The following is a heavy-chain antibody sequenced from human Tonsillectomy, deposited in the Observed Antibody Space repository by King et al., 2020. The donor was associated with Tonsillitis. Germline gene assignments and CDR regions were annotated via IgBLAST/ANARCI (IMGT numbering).Heavy chain of an antibody. CDR1: GFTFSSYA. CDR3: ARERGPYSSSSAFDY. D-gene: IGHD6-6*01. Sequence: VQLVESGGGVVQPGRSLRLSCAASGFTFSSYAMHWVRQAPGKGLEWVAVISYDGSNKYYADSVKGRFTISRDNSKNTLYLQMNSLRAEDTAVYYCARERGPYSSSSAFDYWGQGTLVTVSP. J-gene: IGHJ4*02. V-gene: IGHV3-30*01. CDR2: ISYDGSNK.